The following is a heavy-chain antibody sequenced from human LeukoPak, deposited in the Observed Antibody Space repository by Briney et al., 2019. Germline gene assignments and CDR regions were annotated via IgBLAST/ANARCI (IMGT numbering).Heavy chain of an antibody. J-gene: IGHJ4*02. Sequence: PSETLSLTCTVSGGSISSGGYYWSWIRQHPGKGLEWIGYIYYSGSTYYNPPLKSRVTISVDTSKIQFSLKLSSVTAADTAVYYCSRNGRLGELSFAYWGQGTLVTVSS. D-gene: IGHD3-16*02. V-gene: IGHV4-31*03. CDR3: SRNGRLGELSFAY. CDR1: GGSISSGGYY. CDR2: IYYSGST.